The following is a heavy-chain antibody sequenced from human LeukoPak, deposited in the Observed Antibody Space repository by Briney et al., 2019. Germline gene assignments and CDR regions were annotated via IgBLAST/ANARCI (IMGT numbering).Heavy chain of an antibody. CDR3: AREDYGDKEYYGMDV. D-gene: IGHD4-17*01. J-gene: IGHJ6*02. Sequence: SETLSLTCTVSGGSISSYYWSWIRQPPGKGLEWIGYIYYSGSTYYNPSLKSRVTISVDTSKNQFSLKLSSVTAADTAVYYCAREDYGDKEYYGMDVWGQGTTVTVSS. CDR2: IYYSGST. V-gene: IGHV4-59*12. CDR1: GGSISSYY.